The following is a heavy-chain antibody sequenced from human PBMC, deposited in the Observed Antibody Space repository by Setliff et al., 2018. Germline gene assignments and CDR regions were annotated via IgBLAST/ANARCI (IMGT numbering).Heavy chain of an antibody. J-gene: IGHJ4*02. CDR2: IYWDDDK. Sequence: TLSLTCTVSGGSISSYYWSWIRQPPGKALEWLALIYWDDDKRYSPSLKSRLTITKDTSKNQVVLTMTNMDPVDTATYYCAHLYYYDNSGYYYPQSPLFDYWGQGTLVTVSS. D-gene: IGHD3-22*01. V-gene: IGHV2-5*08. CDR3: AHLYYYDNSGYYYPQSPLFDY. CDR1: GGSISSYYW.